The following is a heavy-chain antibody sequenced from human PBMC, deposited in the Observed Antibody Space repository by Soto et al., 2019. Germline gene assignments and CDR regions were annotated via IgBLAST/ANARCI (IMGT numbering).Heavy chain of an antibody. J-gene: IGHJ6*02. CDR3: ARVRSDGSGRWGVGMDV. D-gene: IGHD3-10*01. V-gene: IGHV1-69*13. CDR2: IIPIFGTA. Sequence: ASVKVSCKASGGTFSSYAISWVRQAPGQGLEWMGGIIPIFGTANYAQKFQGRVTITADESTSTAYMELSSLRSEDTAVYYCARVRSDGSGRWGVGMDVWGQGTTVTVSS. CDR1: GGTFSSYA.